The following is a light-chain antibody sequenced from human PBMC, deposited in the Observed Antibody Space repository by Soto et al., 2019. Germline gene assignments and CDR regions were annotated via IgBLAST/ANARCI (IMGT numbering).Light chain of an antibody. J-gene: IGKJ1*01. Sequence: EIVMTQSPATLSVSPGERATLSCRASQSVSSNLAWYQQKAGQAPRLLIYGASTRATGIPARISGSGSGTEFTLTISSLQSEDFAVYHCQQYNKWPRTFGQGTKV. CDR3: QQYNKWPRT. CDR1: QSVSSN. V-gene: IGKV3-15*01. CDR2: GAS.